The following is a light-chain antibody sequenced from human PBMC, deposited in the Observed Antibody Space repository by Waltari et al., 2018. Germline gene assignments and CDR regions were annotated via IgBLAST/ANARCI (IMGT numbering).Light chain of an antibody. CDR3: QLFDDPPSYT. Sequence: DIVMTQFPDSLAVSLGERATINCRSSQTILYSSNNKNYLAWYQQKPGQPPNLLVYWASTRESGVPDRFSGSGSGTDFTLTISSLQPEDIATYYCQLFDDPPSYTFGQGTKVEMK. V-gene: IGKV4-1*01. CDR2: WAS. CDR1: QTILYSSNNKNY. J-gene: IGKJ2*01.